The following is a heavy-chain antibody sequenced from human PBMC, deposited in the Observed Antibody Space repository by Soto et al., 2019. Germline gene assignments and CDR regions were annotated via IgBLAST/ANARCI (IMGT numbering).Heavy chain of an antibody. Sequence: VGSLRLSCAASGFSFITYWMNWVRQAPGKGLVWVSRIDSDGSSTIYADSVKGRFTISRDNAKNTLYLQMNSLRAEDTAVYFCARGRCSGGSCYSGDAFDIWGQGTMVTVSS. CDR3: ARGRCSGGSCYSGDAFDI. CDR2: IDSDGSST. J-gene: IGHJ3*02. CDR1: GFSFITYW. D-gene: IGHD2-15*01. V-gene: IGHV3-74*01.